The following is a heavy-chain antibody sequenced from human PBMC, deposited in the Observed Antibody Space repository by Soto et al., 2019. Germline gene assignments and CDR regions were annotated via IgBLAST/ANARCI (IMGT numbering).Heavy chain of an antibody. CDR3: MTDHGGW. CDR2: IKSDGSEK. Sequence: EVQLVESGGGLVQPGGSLRLSCGASGFTFYTYWMNWVRQAPGMGLEWVANIKSDGSEKYYVDSVNGRFTISRDNTKNSMYLQMNSLIVEDTAMYHCMTDHGGWWGPGTLVTVSS. CDR1: GFTFYTYW. J-gene: IGHJ4*02. D-gene: IGHD6-19*01. V-gene: IGHV3-7*01.